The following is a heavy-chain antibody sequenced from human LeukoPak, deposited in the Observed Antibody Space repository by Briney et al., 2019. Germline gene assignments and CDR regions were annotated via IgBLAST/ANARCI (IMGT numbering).Heavy chain of an antibody. CDR1: GFTFSSYS. D-gene: IGHD1-26*01. CDR3: AREVIVGATSTFDP. Sequence: GGSLRLSCAASGFTFSSYSMNWVRQAPGKGLEWVSSISSSSSYIYYADSVKGRFTISRDNAKNSLHLQMNSLRAEDTAVYYCAREVIVGATSTFDPWGQGTLVTVSS. CDR2: ISSSSSYI. V-gene: IGHV3-21*01. J-gene: IGHJ5*02.